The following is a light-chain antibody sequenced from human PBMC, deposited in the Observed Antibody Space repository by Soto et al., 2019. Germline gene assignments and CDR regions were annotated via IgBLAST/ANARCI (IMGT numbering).Light chain of an antibody. CDR2: AIS. V-gene: IGKV1-9*01. CDR1: PGTSSY. CDR3: QQLNNCPLT. J-gene: IGKJ4*01. Sequence: IQLTQSPSSLSASVGDRVTITCRASPGTSSYLAWYQHKPGKAPKLLIHAISRLQSGVPSRFSGSGSGTDFTLAINSLQPEDFATYYCQQLNNCPLTFGGGTKVDIK.